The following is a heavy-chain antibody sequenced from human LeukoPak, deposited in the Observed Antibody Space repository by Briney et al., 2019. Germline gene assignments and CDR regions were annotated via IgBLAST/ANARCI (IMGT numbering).Heavy chain of an antibody. CDR1: GYTFTGYY. CDR3: ARESVPAVAARRGLNY. J-gene: IGHJ4*02. Sequence: ASVKVSCKASGYTFTGYYMHWVRQAPGQGLEWMGWINPNSGGTNYAQKFQGRVTMTRDTSISTAYMELSSLRSDDTAVYYCARESVPAVAARRGLNYWGQGTLVAVSS. CDR2: INPNSGGT. V-gene: IGHV1-2*02. D-gene: IGHD6-6*01.